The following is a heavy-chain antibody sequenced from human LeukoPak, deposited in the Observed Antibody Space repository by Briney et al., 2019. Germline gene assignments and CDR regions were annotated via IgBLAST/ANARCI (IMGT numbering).Heavy chain of an antibody. CDR1: GVSISSGSYY. J-gene: IGHJ6*02. Sequence: SQTLSLTCTVSGVSISSGSYYWSWIRQPAGKGLEWIGRIYTSGSTNYNPSLKSRVTISVDTSKNQFSLKLSSVTAADTAVYYCARGRYYYYGMDVWGQGTTVTVSS. CDR2: IYTSGST. V-gene: IGHV4-61*02. CDR3: ARGRYYYYGMDV.